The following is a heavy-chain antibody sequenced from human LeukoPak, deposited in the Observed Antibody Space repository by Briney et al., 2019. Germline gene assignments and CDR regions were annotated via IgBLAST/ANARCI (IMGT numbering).Heavy chain of an antibody. J-gene: IGHJ4*02. D-gene: IGHD6-19*01. CDR1: GFTFSSYG. Sequence: PGGSLRLSCAASGFTFSSYGMHWVRQAPGKGLEWVAVIWYDGSNKYYADSVKGRFTISRDNSKNTLYLQMNSLRAEDTAVYYCARDLIGPPRQWLGGPAGYWGQGTLVTVSS. CDR3: ARDLIGPPRQWLGGPAGY. V-gene: IGHV3-33*01. CDR2: IWYDGSNK.